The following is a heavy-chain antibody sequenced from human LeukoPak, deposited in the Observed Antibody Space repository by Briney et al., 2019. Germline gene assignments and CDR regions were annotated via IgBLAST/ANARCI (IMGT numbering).Heavy chain of an antibody. CDR2: INPNSGGT. Sequence: ASVKVSCKASGYTFTGYYMHWVRQAPGQGLEWMGWINPNSGGTNYAQKFQRRVTMTRDTSISTAYMELSRLRSDDTAVYYCARALSYMQQLAEYFQHWGQGTLVTVSS. CDR1: GYTFTGYY. J-gene: IGHJ1*01. D-gene: IGHD6-13*01. CDR3: ARALSYMQQLAEYFQH. V-gene: IGHV1-2*02.